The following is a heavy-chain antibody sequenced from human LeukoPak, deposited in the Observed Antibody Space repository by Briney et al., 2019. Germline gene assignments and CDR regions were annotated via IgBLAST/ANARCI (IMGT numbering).Heavy chain of an antibody. Sequence: SVKVSCKASGGTFSSYAFSWVRQAPGQGLEWMGGIIPIVGTTNYAQMFQGRVTITADESTSTAYMELSSLRSEDTAVYYCARGGYYYDSSGYSHLPDYWGQGTLVTVSS. CDR2: IIPIVGTT. CDR1: GGTFSSYA. V-gene: IGHV1-69*13. D-gene: IGHD3-22*01. J-gene: IGHJ4*02. CDR3: ARGGYYYDSSGYSHLPDY.